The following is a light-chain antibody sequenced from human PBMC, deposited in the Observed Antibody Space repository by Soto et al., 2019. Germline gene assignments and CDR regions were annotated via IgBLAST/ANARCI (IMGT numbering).Light chain of an antibody. V-gene: IGKV4-1*01. Sequence: DIVMTQSPDSLAVSLGERATINCKSSQSVLYSSNNKNFLAWYQQKPGQPPKQVIYWASTRESGVPDRFSGSGSGTDFTLTISNLQAEDVAVYYGQHYYIRPWTFGQGTKVEIK. CDR1: QSVLYSSNNKNF. CDR3: QHYYIRPWT. CDR2: WAS. J-gene: IGKJ1*01.